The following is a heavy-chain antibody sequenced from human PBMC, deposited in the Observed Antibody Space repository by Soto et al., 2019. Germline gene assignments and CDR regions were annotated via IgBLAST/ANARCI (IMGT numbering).Heavy chain of an antibody. D-gene: IGHD3-16*01. CDR3: ARDLGRDGYTYTRDDAFDI. CDR2: IIPIFGTA. Sequence: SVKVSCKASGGTFSSYAISWVRQAPGQGLEWMGGIIPIFGTANYAQKFQGRVTITADESTSTAYMELSSLRSEDTAVYYCARDLGRDGYTYTRDDAFDIWGQGXMVTV. J-gene: IGHJ3*02. V-gene: IGHV1-69*13. CDR1: GGTFSSYA.